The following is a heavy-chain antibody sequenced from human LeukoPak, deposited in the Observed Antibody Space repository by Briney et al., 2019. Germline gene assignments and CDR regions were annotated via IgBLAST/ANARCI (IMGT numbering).Heavy chain of an antibody. CDR2: IISGSSNI. CDR3: ARDGVVVAVTYDY. D-gene: IGHD2-15*01. V-gene: IGHV3-21*01. CDR1: GITFSSYS. J-gene: IGHJ4*02. Sequence: PGGPLRFSCAASGITFSSYSRNWGRKAPGKVLGWVSSIISGSSNIYNADSGKGRFTIARDNAKTSLYLKMNSLRGEDTAVYYCARDGVVVAVTYDYWGEGTLVTVSS.